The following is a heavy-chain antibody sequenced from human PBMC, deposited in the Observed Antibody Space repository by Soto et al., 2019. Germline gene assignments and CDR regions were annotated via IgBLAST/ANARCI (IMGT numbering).Heavy chain of an antibody. J-gene: IGHJ4*02. CDR2: ISTYNIDT. D-gene: IGHD5-18*01. CDR1: GYTFTSYG. Sequence: QVHLVQSGAGVKKPGASLKVSCKTSGYTFTSYGIVWVRQAPGQGLEWMGWISTYNIDTKYAQKFKGRVIMSTDPSTTTAYMELTSLSSDDTAMNYCARGGFAYGYLDSWGQGTLATVSS. CDR3: ARGGFAYGYLDS. V-gene: IGHV1-18*01.